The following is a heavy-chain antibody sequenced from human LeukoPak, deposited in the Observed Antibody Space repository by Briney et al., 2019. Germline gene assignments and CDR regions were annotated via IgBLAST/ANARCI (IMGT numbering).Heavy chain of an antibody. J-gene: IGHJ4*02. D-gene: IGHD2-21*02. Sequence: GGSLRLSCAASGFTFSTYWMNWYRQAPGKGLEWVGNINQDASEIYYVDSVRGRFTISRDNAKNSLHLQMNSLRAEDTAVHYCATDRDNSDWQKRFDSWGQGTLVTVSS. CDR3: ATDRDNSDWQKRFDS. CDR2: INQDASEI. V-gene: IGHV3-7*01. CDR1: GFTFSTYW.